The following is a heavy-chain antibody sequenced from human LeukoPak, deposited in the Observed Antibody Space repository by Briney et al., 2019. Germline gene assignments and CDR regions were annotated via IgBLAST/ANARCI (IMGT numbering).Heavy chain of an antibody. D-gene: IGHD6-19*01. CDR2: ISSSSSYI. CDR3: ARVQTPGIAVAGTLDY. V-gene: IGHV3-21*01. CDR1: GFTFSSYS. Sequence: GGSLRLSCAASGFTFSSYSMNWVRQAPGKGLEWVSSISSSSSYIYYADSVKGRFTISRDNAKNSLYLQMNSLRAEDTAVYYCARVQTPGIAVAGTLDYCGQGTLVTVSS. J-gene: IGHJ4*02.